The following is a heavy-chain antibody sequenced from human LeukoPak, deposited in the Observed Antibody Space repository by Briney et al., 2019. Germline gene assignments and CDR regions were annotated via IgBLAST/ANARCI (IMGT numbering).Heavy chain of an antibody. J-gene: IGHJ4*02. CDR3: ARVMGRYCSSTSCYVDY. D-gene: IGHD2-2*01. Sequence: GGSPRLSCAASGFTFSSYAMHWVRQAPGKGLEWVAVISYDGSNKYYADSVKGRFTISRDNSKNTLYLQMNSLRAEDTAVYYCARVMGRYCSSTSCYVDYWGQGTLVTVSS. CDR1: GFTFSSYA. V-gene: IGHV3-30*04. CDR2: ISYDGSNK.